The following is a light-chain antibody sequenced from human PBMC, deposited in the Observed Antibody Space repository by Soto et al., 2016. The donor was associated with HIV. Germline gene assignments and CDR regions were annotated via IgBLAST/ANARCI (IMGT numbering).Light chain of an antibody. Sequence: AIRMTQSPSSFSASTGDRVTLTCRASQDISSYLAWYQQKPGKAPKLLIYAASTLQSGVPSRFSGSGSGTDFTLTISYLQSEDFATYYCQQYNSYPLTFGGGTKVEIK. V-gene: IGKV1-8*01. J-gene: IGKJ4*01. CDR3: QQYNSYPLT. CDR1: QDISSY. CDR2: AAS.